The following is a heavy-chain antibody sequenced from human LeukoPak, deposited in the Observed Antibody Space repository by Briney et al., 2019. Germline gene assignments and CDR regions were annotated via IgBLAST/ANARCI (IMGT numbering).Heavy chain of an antibody. Sequence: GGSLRLSCTASGFTFSSYAMTWVRQAPGKGLEWLSAISGSGGSTYYADFVKGRFTISRDNSNNTQHLQMNSLRVEDTAVYYCARDKRDHLWGSYRYLGACGHWGQGTQVTVSS. CDR3: ARDKRDHLWGSYRYLGACGH. J-gene: IGHJ4*02. D-gene: IGHD3-16*02. V-gene: IGHV3-23*01. CDR1: GFTFSSYA. CDR2: ISGSGGST.